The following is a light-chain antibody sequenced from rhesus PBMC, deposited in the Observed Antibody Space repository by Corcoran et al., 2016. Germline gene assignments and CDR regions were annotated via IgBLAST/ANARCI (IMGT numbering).Light chain of an antibody. CDR1: QDISNF. J-gene: IGKJ2*01. Sequence: DIQMTQSPSSLSASVGDRVTITCRASQDISNFLSWYQQKPGKAPKLLIYDVSTLQSGVPSRFSGSGSGTDFTLTITSLQPEDFATYYCLQYNSAPYSFGQGSKVDIK. CDR2: DVS. V-gene: IGKV1S21*01. CDR3: LQYNSAPYS.